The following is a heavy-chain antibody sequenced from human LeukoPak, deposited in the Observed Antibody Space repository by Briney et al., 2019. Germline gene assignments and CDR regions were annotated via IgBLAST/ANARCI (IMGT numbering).Heavy chain of an antibody. CDR2: ISSSGSTI. J-gene: IGHJ4*02. CDR1: GFTFSDYY. Sequence: PGGSLRLSCAASGFTFSDYYMSWIRQAPGKGLEWVSYISSSGSTIYYADSVKGRFTIPRDNAKNSLYLQMNSLRAEDTAVYYCAREARLFPYFDYWGQGTLVTVSS. D-gene: IGHD3-22*01. CDR3: AREARLFPYFDY. V-gene: IGHV3-11*01.